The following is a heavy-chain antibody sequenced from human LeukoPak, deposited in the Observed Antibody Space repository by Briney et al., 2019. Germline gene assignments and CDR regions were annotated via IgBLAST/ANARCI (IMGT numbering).Heavy chain of an antibody. Sequence: KPSETLSLTCAVSGGSISSSNWWSWVRQPPGKGLEWIGEIYHSGSTNYNPSLKSRVTISVDTSKNQFSLKLSSVTAADTAVYYCARHEYQLPKDYWGQGTLVTVSS. V-gene: IGHV4-4*02. CDR2: IYHSGST. CDR1: GGSISSSNW. CDR3: ARHEYQLPKDY. J-gene: IGHJ4*02. D-gene: IGHD2-2*01.